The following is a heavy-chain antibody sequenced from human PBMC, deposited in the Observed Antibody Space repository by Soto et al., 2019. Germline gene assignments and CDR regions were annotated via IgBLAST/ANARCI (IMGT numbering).Heavy chain of an antibody. CDR3: ARDLSDHLLDY. D-gene: IGHD2-21*01. CDR2: VYYSGST. Sequence: SETLSLTCIVSGGSVSNVSSYWSWLRQRPGKGLEWIGYVYYSGSTNYNTSLKRRVTIAIDTYKKQFSLMLTAVTAADTAVDSCARDLSDHLLDYWGQGTLVTVSS. V-gene: IGHV4-61*01. J-gene: IGHJ4*02. CDR1: GGSVSNVSSY.